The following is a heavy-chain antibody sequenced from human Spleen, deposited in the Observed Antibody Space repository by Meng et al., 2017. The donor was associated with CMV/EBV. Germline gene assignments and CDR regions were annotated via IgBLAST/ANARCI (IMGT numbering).Heavy chain of an antibody. CDR1: GFTFSDYY. CDR2: ISGRGSTI. Sequence: GGSLRLSCAASGFTFSDYYMNWIRQAPGKGLEWVSYISGRGSTIYYADSLEGRFTISRDNSKNTLYLQMNSLRAEDTAVYYCATKSITIIAPYGMDVWGQGTTVTVSS. J-gene: IGHJ6*02. D-gene: IGHD3-3*01. CDR3: ATKSITIIAPYGMDV. V-gene: IGHV3-11*01.